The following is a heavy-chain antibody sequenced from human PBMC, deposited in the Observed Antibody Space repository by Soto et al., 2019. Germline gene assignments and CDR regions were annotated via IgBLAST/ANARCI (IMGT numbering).Heavy chain of an antibody. V-gene: IGHV3-30-3*01. CDR3: ARDRSSSWYDWFDP. J-gene: IGHJ5*02. CDR1: GFTVSSYA. CDR2: ISYDGSNK. Sequence: QVQLVESGGGVVQPGRSLRLSCAASGFTVSSYAMHWVRQAPGKGLEWVAVISYDGSNKYYADSVKGRFTISRDNSKNTLYLQMNSLRAEDTAVYYCARDRSSSWYDWFDPWGQGTLVTVSS. D-gene: IGHD6-13*01.